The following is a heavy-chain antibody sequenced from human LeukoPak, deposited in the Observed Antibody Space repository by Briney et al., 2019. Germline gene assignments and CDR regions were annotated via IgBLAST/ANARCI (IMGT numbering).Heavy chain of an antibody. CDR2: INHSGST. J-gene: IGHJ4*02. CDR1: GGSFSGYY. D-gene: IGHD3-3*01. CDR3: ARQGYWSGYFVFDY. Sequence: KPSETLSLTCAVYGGSFSGYYWSWIRQPPGKGLEWIGEINHSGSTNYNPSLKSRVTISVDTSKNQFSLKLSSVTAADTAVYYCARQGYWSGYFVFDYWGQGALVTVSS. V-gene: IGHV4-34*01.